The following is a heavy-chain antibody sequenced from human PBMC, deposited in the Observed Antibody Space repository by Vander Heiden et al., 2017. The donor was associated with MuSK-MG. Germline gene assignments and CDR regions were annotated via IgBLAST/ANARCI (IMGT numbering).Heavy chain of an antibody. J-gene: IGHJ4*02. CDR2: FSRSGRGT. CDR1: GFTFTNYA. Sequence: EMQLLESGGGLVQPGGSLRLSCAGSGFTFTNYAMTWVRQAPGKGLEWVSTFSRSGRGTSFADSVKGRFTISRDNSKNTLYLQMNSLRAEDTAIYYCAKGGDGDSYFDYWGQGTLVTVSS. CDR3: AKGGDGDSYFDY. D-gene: IGHD4-17*01. V-gene: IGHV3-23*01.